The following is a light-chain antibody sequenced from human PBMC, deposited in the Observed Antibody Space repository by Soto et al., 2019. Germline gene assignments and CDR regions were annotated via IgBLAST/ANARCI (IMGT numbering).Light chain of an antibody. J-gene: IGKJ4*01. CDR3: QQFNSFPLT. Sequence: AIQLTQSPSSLSASIGDRVTITCRASQGISSALAWYQQKPGRALKLLIYDASNLESGVPSRFSGSGSGPHFSLTISSLQPEDFAAYYCQQFNSFPLTFGGGTKVEIK. CDR1: QGISSA. V-gene: IGKV1-13*02. CDR2: DAS.